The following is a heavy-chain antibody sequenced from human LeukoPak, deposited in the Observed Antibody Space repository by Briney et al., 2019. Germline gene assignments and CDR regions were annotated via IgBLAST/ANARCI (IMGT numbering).Heavy chain of an antibody. CDR3: ASQGGAAAGRRGRVY. J-gene: IGHJ4*02. CDR1: GYSYTSYW. V-gene: IGHV5-51*01. Sequence: GESLKISCKGSGYSYTSYWIGWVRQMPGKGLEWMGIIYPGDSDTRYSPSFQGQVTISADESISTAYLQWSSLKASDTAMYYCASQGGAAAGRRGRVYWGQGTLVTVSS. CDR2: IYPGDSDT. D-gene: IGHD6-13*01.